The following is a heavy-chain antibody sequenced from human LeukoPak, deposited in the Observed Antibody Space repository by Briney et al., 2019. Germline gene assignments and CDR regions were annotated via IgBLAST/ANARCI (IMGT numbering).Heavy chain of an antibody. Sequence: GGSLRLSCGASGFTFDDYWMSWVRQAPGKGLEWVANIKQDGSEKYYVDSLKGRFTISRDNAKNSLYLQMNSLRAEDTAVYYCARQAESGSYFSDAFDFWGQGTMVTVSS. CDR1: GFTFDDYW. D-gene: IGHD3-10*01. J-gene: IGHJ3*01. V-gene: IGHV3-7*01. CDR3: ARQAESGSYFSDAFDF. CDR2: IKQDGSEK.